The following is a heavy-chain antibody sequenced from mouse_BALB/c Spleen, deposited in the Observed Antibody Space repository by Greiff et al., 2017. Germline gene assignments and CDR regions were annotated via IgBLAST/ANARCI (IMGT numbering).Heavy chain of an antibody. CDR1: GFAFSSYD. V-gene: IGHV5-12-1*01. D-gene: IGHD2-3*01. CDR3: SKHDYDGSFAY. J-gene: IGHJ3*01. CDR2: ISSGGGST. Sequence: EVHLVESGGGLVKPGGSLKLSCAASGFAFSSYDMSWVRQTPAKRLEWVAYISSGGGSTYYPDTVKGRFTISRDNAKNTLYLQMSSLKSDDTAMYYGSKHDYDGSFAYWGQGTLVTVSA.